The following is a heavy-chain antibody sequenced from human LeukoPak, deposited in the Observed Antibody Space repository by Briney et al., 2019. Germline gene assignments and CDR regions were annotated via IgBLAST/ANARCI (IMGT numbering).Heavy chain of an antibody. CDR2: TYYRSKWYN. CDR1: GDSVSRNSVA. V-gene: IGHV6-1*01. CDR3: ARGQYSAHDY. Sequence: SQTLSLTCAISGDSVSRNSVAWHWLRQSPSRGLEWLGRTYYRSKWYNDYAVSVRSRISINPDTSKNQFSLQLNSVTPEDTAVYYCARGQYSAHDYWGQGTLVTVSS. J-gene: IGHJ4*02. D-gene: IGHD4-11*01.